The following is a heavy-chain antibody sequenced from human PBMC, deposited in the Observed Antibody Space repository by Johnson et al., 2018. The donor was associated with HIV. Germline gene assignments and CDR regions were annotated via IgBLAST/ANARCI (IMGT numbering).Heavy chain of an antibody. J-gene: IGHJ3*02. CDR2: ISYDGNNK. CDR3: AREGGIAAAGTDAFDI. Sequence: QVQLVESGGGVVQPGRSLRLSCAASGFTFSTYSMHWVRQAPGMRLAWVAVISYDGNNKYYADSVKVRFTISRDNAKNSLYLQMNSLRAEYTAVYYCAREGGIAAAGTDAFDIWGQGTMVTVSS. CDR1: GFTFSTYS. D-gene: IGHD6-13*01. V-gene: IGHV3-30*04.